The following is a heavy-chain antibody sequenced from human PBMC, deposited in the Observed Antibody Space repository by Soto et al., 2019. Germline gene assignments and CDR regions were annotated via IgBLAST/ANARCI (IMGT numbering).Heavy chain of an antibody. CDR1: GGSISSGDYY. Sequence: SETLSLTCTVSGGSISSGDYYWSWIRQPPGKGLEWIGYIYYSWSTYYTPSLKSRVTISVDTSKNQFSLKLSSVTASDTAVYYCARAAENSGWFDPWGQGTLVTVSS. CDR3: ARAAENSGWFDP. CDR2: IYYSWST. V-gene: IGHV4-30-4*01. J-gene: IGHJ5*02. D-gene: IGHD6-25*01.